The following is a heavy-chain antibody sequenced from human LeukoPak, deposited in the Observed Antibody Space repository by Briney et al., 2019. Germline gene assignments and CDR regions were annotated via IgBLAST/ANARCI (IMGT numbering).Heavy chain of an antibody. CDR3: ARERGGSYKDY. J-gene: IGHJ4*02. Sequence: PGGSLRLSCAASGFTFSDYSMNWVRQAPGKGLEWVSHISSTSSTIYYADSVKGRFTISRDSASNSLYLQMSSLRDEDTAVYFCARERGGSYKDYWGQGALVTVSS. CDR2: ISSTSSTI. CDR1: GFTFSDYS. D-gene: IGHD1-26*01. V-gene: IGHV3-48*02.